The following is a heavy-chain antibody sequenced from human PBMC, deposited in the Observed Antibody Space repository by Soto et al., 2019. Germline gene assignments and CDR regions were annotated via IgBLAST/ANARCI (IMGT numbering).Heavy chain of an antibody. Sequence: GGSLRLSCAASGFSFNTYTMNWVRQAPGKGLEWVSHISGSGSTMYYADSVKDRFTVSRDNAKSSLYLQMHSLRAEDTAVYYCVGGYNFDYWGQGALVTSP. D-gene: IGHD3-3*01. V-gene: IGHV3-48*01. CDR1: GFSFNTYT. CDR3: VGGYNFDY. CDR2: ISGSGSTM. J-gene: IGHJ4*02.